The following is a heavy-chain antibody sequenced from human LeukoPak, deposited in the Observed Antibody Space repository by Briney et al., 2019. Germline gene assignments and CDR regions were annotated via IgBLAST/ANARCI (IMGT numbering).Heavy chain of an antibody. Sequence: HPGGSLRLSCAASGFTFNNYWMRWVRQAPGKGLEWVASIKQDGSEKYYVDSVKGRFTISRDNAKNSLYLQMNNLRAEDTAFYYCAREGVGTPFGNDYWGQGTLVTVSS. CDR3: AREGVGTPFGNDY. D-gene: IGHD1-14*01. J-gene: IGHJ4*02. CDR1: GFTFNNYW. CDR2: IKQDGSEK. V-gene: IGHV3-7*03.